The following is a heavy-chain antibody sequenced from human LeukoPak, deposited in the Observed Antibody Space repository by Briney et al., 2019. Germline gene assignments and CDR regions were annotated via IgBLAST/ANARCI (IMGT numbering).Heavy chain of an antibody. V-gene: IGHV3-21*04. D-gene: IGHD3-22*01. J-gene: IGHJ4*02. CDR2: ISSSSSYI. CDR1: GFTFSSYS. CDR3: AKDPTMIVVVIPDY. Sequence: GGSLRLSCAASGFTFSSYSMNWVRQAPGKGLEWVSSISSSSSYIYYADSVKGRFTISRDNAKNSLYLQMNSLRAEDTAVYYCAKDPTMIVVVIPDYWGQGTLVTLSS.